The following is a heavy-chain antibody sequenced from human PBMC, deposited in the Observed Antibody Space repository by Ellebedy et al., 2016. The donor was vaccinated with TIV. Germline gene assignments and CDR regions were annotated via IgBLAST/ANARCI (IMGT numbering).Heavy chain of an antibody. D-gene: IGHD3-22*01. J-gene: IGHJ4*02. CDR1: GGSLSSSSSY. CDR3: ARYVSYFDTVDQIDYYFDS. CDR2: IYYSGST. Sequence: SETLSLTCTVSGGSLSSSSSYWGWIRQPPGTGLEWIGSIYYSGSTNYNPSLKSRVTISVDTSKNQFSLKLSSVTAADTAVYYCARYVSYFDTVDQIDYYFDSWGQGTLVTVSS. V-gene: IGHV4-39*07.